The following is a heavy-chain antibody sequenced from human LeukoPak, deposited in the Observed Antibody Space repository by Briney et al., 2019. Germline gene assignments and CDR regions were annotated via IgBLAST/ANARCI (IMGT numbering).Heavy chain of an antibody. CDR3: ARGPEWLVLY. D-gene: IGHD6-19*01. Sequence: PSETLSLTCTVSGGSISSYYWSWIRQPPGKGLEWIGEINHSGSTNYNPSLKSRVTISVDTSKNQFSLKLSSVTAADTAVYYCARGPEWLVLYWGQGTLVTVSS. CDR2: INHSGST. CDR1: GGSISSYY. J-gene: IGHJ4*02. V-gene: IGHV4-34*01.